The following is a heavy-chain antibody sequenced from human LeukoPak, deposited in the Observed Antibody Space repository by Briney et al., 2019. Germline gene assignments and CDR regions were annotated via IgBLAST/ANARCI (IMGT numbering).Heavy chain of an antibody. D-gene: IGHD6-13*01. Sequence: WEALKISCKASWDRLPTYWIGLVRPMPGEGLEWLGSIHPGGSETKYSPSFHGQVTISADKSITTAYLQWNTLKASATAMYYCARPTATYSTSLYLPDAFDIWGQGTIIPVS. J-gene: IGHJ3*02. CDR3: ARPTATYSTSLYLPDAFDI. V-gene: IGHV5-51*01. CDR1: WDRLPTYW. CDR2: IHPGGSET.